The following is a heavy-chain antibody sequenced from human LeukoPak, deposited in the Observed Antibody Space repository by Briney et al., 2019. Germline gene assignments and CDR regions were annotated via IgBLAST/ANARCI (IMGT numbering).Heavy chain of an antibody. D-gene: IGHD1-14*01. CDR3: ARDRYGAIDF. J-gene: IGHJ4*02. CDR2: INAGTGYS. V-gene: IGHV1-3*03. Sequence: GASVKVSCKASGYTFNRYAIHWVRQAPGQRLTWMGWINAGTGYSQYPQVFQGRVTITMDTSASTVYMELSSLRSDYMGLYFCARDRYGAIDFWGRGTLVTVSS. CDR1: GYTFNRYA.